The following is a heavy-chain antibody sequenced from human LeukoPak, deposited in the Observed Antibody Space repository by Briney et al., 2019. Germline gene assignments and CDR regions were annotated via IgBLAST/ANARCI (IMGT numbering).Heavy chain of an antibody. CDR1: GYTFTGYY. D-gene: IGHD4-23*01. J-gene: IGHJ4*02. CDR3: AKLGDYGGSADF. CDR2: IIPILDIA. Sequence: ASVKVSCKASGYTFTGYYMHWVRQAPGQGLEWVGRIIPILDIANYAQKFQGRVMITADKSTSTAYMELSSLTFEDTAVYFCAKLGDYGGSADFWGQGTLVTVSS. V-gene: IGHV1-69*02.